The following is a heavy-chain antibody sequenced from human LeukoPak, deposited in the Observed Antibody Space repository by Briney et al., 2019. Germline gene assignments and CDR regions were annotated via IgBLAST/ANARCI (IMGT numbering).Heavy chain of an antibody. J-gene: IGHJ3*02. CDR3: ARTGHQPGAFDI. D-gene: IGHD2-2*01. Sequence: GGSLRLSCAASGFTFSSYSMNWVRQTPGKGLEWVSSISSSSSYIYYADSVKGRFTISRDNPKNSLYLQRNSLRAEDTAVYYCARTGHQPGAFDIWGQGTMVTVSS. CDR2: ISSSSSYI. V-gene: IGHV3-21*01. CDR1: GFTFSSYS.